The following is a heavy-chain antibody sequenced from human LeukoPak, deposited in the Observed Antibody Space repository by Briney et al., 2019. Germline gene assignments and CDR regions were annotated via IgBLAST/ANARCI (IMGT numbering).Heavy chain of an antibody. CDR1: GFTLSSNA. CDR2: ITGNDGST. CDR3: GRDVEGGYPYYYYGLEV. Sequence: PGGSLRLSCAASGFTLSSNAMSWVRQAPGKGLEWVLVITGNDGSTYYADSVKGRFTISRDNSKNTLSLQMNSLRAEDTAVYYCGRDVEGGYPYYYYGLEVWGQGTTVTVSS. J-gene: IGHJ6*02. D-gene: IGHD5-12*01. V-gene: IGHV3-23*01.